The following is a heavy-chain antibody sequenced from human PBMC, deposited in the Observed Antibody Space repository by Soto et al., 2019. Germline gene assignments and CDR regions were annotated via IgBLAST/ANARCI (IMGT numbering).Heavy chain of an antibody. V-gene: IGHV3-30*18. D-gene: IGHD4-4*01. CDR3: AKGESKGVTRYYYYGMDV. CDR2: ISYDGSNK. Sequence: GGSLRLSCAASGFTFSSYGMHWVRQAPGKGLEWVAVISYDGSNKYYADSVKGRFTISRDNSKNTLYLQMNSLRAEDTAVHYCAKGESKGVTRYYYYGMDVWGQGTTVTVSS. J-gene: IGHJ6*02. CDR1: GFTFSSYG.